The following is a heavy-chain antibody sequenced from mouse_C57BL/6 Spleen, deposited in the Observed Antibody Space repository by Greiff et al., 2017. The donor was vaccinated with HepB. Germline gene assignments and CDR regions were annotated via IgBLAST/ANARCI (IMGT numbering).Heavy chain of an antibody. CDR3: ARYRGYGGAMDY. CDR2: INYDGSST. CDR1: GFTFSDYY. Sequence: EVQLVESEGGLVQPGSSMKLSCTASGFTFSDYYMAWVRQVPEKGLEWVANINYDGSSTYYLDSLKSRFIISRDNAKNILYLQMSSLKSEDTATYYCARYRGYGGAMDYWGQGTSVTVSS. D-gene: IGHD2-2*01. V-gene: IGHV5-16*01. J-gene: IGHJ4*01.